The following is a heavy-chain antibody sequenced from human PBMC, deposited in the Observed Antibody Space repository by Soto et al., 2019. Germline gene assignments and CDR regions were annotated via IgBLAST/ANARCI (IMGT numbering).Heavy chain of an antibody. CDR3: AKAATDRDYYYYYGMDV. Sequence: GGSLRLSCAASGFTFSSYEMNWVRQAPGKGLEWVSYISSSGSTIYYADSVKGRFTISRDNAKNSLYLQMNSLRAEDTAVYYCAKAATDRDYYYYYGMDVWGQGTTVTVSS. J-gene: IGHJ6*02. V-gene: IGHV3-48*03. CDR1: GFTFSSYE. CDR2: ISSSGSTI. D-gene: IGHD2-15*01.